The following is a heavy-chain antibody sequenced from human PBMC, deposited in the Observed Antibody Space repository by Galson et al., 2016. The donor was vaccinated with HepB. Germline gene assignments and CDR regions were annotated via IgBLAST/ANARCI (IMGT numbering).Heavy chain of an antibody. CDR1: GFSLSTSGMC. V-gene: IGHV2-70*01. D-gene: IGHD4-23*01. Sequence: PALVKPTQTLTLTCTFSGFSLSTSGMCVSWIRQPPGKALEWLALSDWDDDKYYTTSLKTRLTISKDTSKNQVVLTMTNMDPVDTATYYCARIRRIRGVVSPDYWGQGTLVTVSS. CDR2: SDWDDDK. CDR3: ARIRRIRGVVSPDY. J-gene: IGHJ4*02.